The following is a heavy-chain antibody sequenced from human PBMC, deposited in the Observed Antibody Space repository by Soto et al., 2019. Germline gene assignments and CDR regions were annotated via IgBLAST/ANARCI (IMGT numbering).Heavy chain of an antibody. CDR3: AKGARQGVGSTTYYDF. J-gene: IGHJ4*02. V-gene: IGHV3-30*18. D-gene: IGHD1-26*01. CDR1: GFTLSSYG. Sequence: QVQLVESGGGVVQPGRSLRLSCAASGFTLSSYGMHWVRQAPGKGLEWVAAIFPDGSEKYYADSGKGRFTISRDNPRNTLYLQMNSLRPEDTAMYHCAKGARQGVGSTTYYDFWGQETLVTVSS. CDR2: IFPDGSEK.